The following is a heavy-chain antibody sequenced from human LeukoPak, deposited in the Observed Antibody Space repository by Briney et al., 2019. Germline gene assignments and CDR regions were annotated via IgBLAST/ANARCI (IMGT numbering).Heavy chain of an antibody. J-gene: IGHJ4*02. CDR1: GFTFSTFA. V-gene: IGHV3-23*01. Sequence: GGSLRLSCAASGFTFSTFAMIWVRQPPGKGLEWVSSIFPSGGEIHYADSVKGRFTISRDNSKNTLYLQMNSLRAEDTAVYYCATLPGRFDYWGQGTLVTVSS. CDR3: ATLPGRFDY. CDR2: IFPSGGEI.